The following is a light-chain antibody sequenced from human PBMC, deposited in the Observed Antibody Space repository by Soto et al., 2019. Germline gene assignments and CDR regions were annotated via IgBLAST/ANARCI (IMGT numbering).Light chain of an antibody. J-gene: IGLJ1*01. CDR3: CSYAGGRTYV. Sequence: QSVLTQPASVSGSLGQSITISCTGTSSDVGSYNLVSWYQQHPGKAPKVMIYEVSKRPSGVSNRFSGSKSGNTASLTISGLQSEDEADYYCCSYAGGRTYVFGTGTKDTV. CDR1: SSDVGSYNL. V-gene: IGLV2-23*02. CDR2: EVS.